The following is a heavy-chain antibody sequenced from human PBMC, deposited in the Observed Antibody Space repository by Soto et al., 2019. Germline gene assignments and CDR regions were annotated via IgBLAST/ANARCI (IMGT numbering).Heavy chain of an antibody. V-gene: IGHV4-34*01. J-gene: IGHJ4*02. D-gene: IGHD3-22*01. CDR2: INHSGST. CDR1: GGFFSGYY. CDR3: AREGPRGYYDSSGYYQPFDY. Sequence: PSETLSLTCAVYGGFFSGYYWSWIRQPPGKGLEWIGEINHSGSTNYNPSLKSRVTISVDTSKNQFSLKLSSVTAADTAVYYCAREGPRGYYDSSGYYQPFDYWGQGTLVTVSS.